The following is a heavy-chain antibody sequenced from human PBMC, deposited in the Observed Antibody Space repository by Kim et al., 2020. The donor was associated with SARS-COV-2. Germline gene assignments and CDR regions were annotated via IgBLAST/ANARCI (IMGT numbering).Heavy chain of an antibody. Sequence: ASVKVSCKSSGYAFSTHGITWVRQAPGQGLQWMGWISGYSGNTNYSQTFQDRVTMTTDTTTSTAYMELRSLRSDDMAVYYCAREHNNFPPYHFDYWGQGT. CDR2: ISGYSGNT. V-gene: IGHV1-18*03. J-gene: IGHJ4*02. CDR1: GYAFSTHG. D-gene: IGHD2-2*01. CDR3: AREHNNFPPYHFDY.